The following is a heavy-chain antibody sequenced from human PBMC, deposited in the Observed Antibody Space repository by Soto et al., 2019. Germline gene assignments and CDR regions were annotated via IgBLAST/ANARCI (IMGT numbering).Heavy chain of an antibody. V-gene: IGHV1-69*13. Sequence: GASVKVSCKASGGTFSSYAISWVRQAPGQGLEWMGGIIPIFGTANYAQKFQGRVTITADESTSTAYMELSSLRSEDTAVYYCASITQDTAMALFFDYWGQGTLVTSPQ. CDR2: IIPIFGTA. CDR1: GGTFSSYA. J-gene: IGHJ4*02. CDR3: ASITQDTAMALFFDY. D-gene: IGHD5-18*01.